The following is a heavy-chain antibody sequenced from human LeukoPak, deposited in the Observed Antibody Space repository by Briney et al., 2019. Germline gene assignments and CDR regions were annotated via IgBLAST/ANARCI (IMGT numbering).Heavy chain of an antibody. CDR2: VYYSGLT. Sequence: PSETLSLTCTVSGGSINSTNYNWGWIRQPPRRGPEWLASVYYSGLTYYNSSLKSRVSISVDTSKNQFSLKLTSVTAADTAVYYCARDLGQVSGFDYWGQGTLVTDSS. CDR3: ARDLGQVSGFDY. D-gene: IGHD3-10*01. CDR1: GGSINSTNYN. J-gene: IGHJ4*02. V-gene: IGHV4-39*07.